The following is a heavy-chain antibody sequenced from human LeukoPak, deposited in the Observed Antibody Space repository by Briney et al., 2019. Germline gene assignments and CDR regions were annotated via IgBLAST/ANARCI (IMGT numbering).Heavy chain of an antibody. CDR1: GFTFSDYY. CDR2: VNSSGSTI. J-gene: IGHJ4*02. D-gene: IGHD5-12*01. Sequence: GGSLRLSCAASGFTFSDYYMSWIRQAPGKGLEWVSYVNSSGSTIYYADSVKGRFTISRDNAKNSLYLQMNSLRAEDTAVYYCARERERGYSGYDYWGQGTLVTVSS. V-gene: IGHV3-11*01. CDR3: ARERERGYSGYDY.